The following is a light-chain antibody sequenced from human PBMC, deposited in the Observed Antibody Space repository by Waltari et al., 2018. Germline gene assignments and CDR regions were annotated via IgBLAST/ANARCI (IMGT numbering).Light chain of an antibody. CDR2: GAS. CDR3: QQYNKWPRT. CDR1: QSISSN. Sequence: EIVMTQSPGTLSVYPGERANLSCRASQSISSNLTWYQQKPGQAPRLLIYGASTRATGIPARFSGSGSGTEFTLTISSLQSEDFAVYYCQQYNKWPRTFGQGTNVEIK. V-gene: IGKV3-15*01. J-gene: IGKJ1*01.